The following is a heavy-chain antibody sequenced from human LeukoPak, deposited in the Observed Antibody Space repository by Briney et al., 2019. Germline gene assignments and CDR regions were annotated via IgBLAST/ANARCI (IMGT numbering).Heavy chain of an antibody. CDR2: ISYDGSNK. J-gene: IGHJ3*02. D-gene: IGHD1-26*01. Sequence: GGSLRLSCAASGFTFSSYGMHWVRQAPGKGLEWVAVISYDGSNKYYADSVKGRFTISRDNSKNTLYLQMNSLRAKDTAVYYCAKNSGSYDGAFDIWGQGTMVTVSS. CDR3: AKNSGSYDGAFDI. CDR1: GFTFSSYG. V-gene: IGHV3-30*18.